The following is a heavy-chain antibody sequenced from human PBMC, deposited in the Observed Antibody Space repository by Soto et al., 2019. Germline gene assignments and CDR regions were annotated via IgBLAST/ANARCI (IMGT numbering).Heavy chain of an antibody. D-gene: IGHD2-21*02. CDR3: ARSAPGDAYCGGDCYPYYFDS. J-gene: IGHJ4*02. CDR1: GFRFSDYY. Sequence: QVQLVESGGGLVKPGGSLRLSCAASGFRFSDYYMSWLRQAPGKGLEWISYIKNSSTYTNFADSVKGRFIISRDNARNSLYLQMNSLRAADTAVYYCARSAPGDAYCGGDCYPYYFDSWGQGTLVTVSS. V-gene: IGHV3-11*06. CDR2: IKNSSTYT.